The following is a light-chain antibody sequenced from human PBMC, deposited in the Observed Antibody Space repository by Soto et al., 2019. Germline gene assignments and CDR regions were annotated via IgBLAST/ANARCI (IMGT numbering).Light chain of an antibody. V-gene: IGLV1-40*01. CDR2: GNG. CDR3: QSYDSSLSGSEV. Sequence: QSVLTQPPSVSGAPGQRVTISCTGSSSNIGAGHDVHWYQQLPGTAPKLLIYGNGNRPSGVPDRFSGSKSGTSASLAIAGLQDDDEADYYCQSYDSSLSGSEVFGTGTKGTVL. J-gene: IGLJ1*01. CDR1: SSNIGAGHD.